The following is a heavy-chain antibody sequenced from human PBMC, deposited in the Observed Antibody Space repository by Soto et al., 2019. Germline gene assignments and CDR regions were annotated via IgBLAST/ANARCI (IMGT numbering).Heavy chain of an antibody. V-gene: IGHV3-23*01. CDR3: AKATATGGGAFDI. J-gene: IGHJ3*02. D-gene: IGHD2-8*02. CDR1: GFICSSYD. Sequence: GGSLRLSCAASGFICSSYDMSWVRQAPGKGLEWVSTILVGGSTHYEDSVKGRFTISRDRSKNTLYLQMNSLTAGDTAVYYCAKATATGGGAFDICGQGTMVTV. CDR2: ILVGGST.